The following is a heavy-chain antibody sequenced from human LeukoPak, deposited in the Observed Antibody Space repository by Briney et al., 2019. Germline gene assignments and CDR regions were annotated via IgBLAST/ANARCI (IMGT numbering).Heavy chain of an antibody. Sequence: SETLSLTCTVSGGSISSGGYYWSWIRQPPGKGLEWIGYIYTSGSTNYNPSLKSRVTISVDTSKNQFSLKLSSVTAADTAVYYCARSRDGYNSPNYYYYYYMDVWGKGTTVTVSS. J-gene: IGHJ6*03. CDR3: ARSRDGYNSPNYYYYYYMDV. CDR2: IYTSGST. CDR1: GGSISSGGYY. V-gene: IGHV4-61*08. D-gene: IGHD5-24*01.